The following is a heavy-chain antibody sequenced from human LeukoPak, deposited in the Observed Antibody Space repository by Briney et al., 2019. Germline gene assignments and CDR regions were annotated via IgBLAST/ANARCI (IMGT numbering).Heavy chain of an antibody. CDR2: ISSSSSYI. CDR1: GFTFSSYS. CDR3: ARGSSLLLGYCSSTSCSDFDY. J-gene: IGHJ4*02. D-gene: IGHD2-2*01. Sequence: GGSLRLSCAASGFTFSSYSMNWVRQAPGKGLEWVSSISSSSSYIYYADSVKGRFTISRDNAKNSLYLQMNSLRAEDTAVYYCARGSSLLLGYCSSTSCSDFDYWGQGTLVTVSS. V-gene: IGHV3-21*01.